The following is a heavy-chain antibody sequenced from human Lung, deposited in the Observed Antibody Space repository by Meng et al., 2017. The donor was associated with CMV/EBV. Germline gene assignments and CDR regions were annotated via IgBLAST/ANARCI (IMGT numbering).Heavy chain of an antibody. CDR2: IYYSGST. D-gene: IGHD5-18*01. CDR1: GGSISSYY. CDR3: ARGARRLNSPYHYYYGMDV. Sequence: GSLRLXCTVSGGSISSYYWSWIRQPPGKGLEWIGYIYYSGSTNYNPSLKSRVTISVDTSKNQFSLKLSSVTAADTAVYYCARGARRLNSPYHYYYGMDVWXQGTXVTVSS. V-gene: IGHV4-59*01. J-gene: IGHJ6*02.